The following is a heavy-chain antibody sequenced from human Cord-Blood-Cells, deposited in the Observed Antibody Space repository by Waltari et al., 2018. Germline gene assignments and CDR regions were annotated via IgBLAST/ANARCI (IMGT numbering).Heavy chain of an antibody. CDR3: ARRTDWNYYDSSGYYYFDY. Sequence: QVQLQPWGAGLLKPSETLSLTCAVYGGSFSGSYRSWIRTPPGKGLEGIGEINHSGSTNYNPSLKSRVTRSVDTSKNQFSLKLSSVTAADTAVYYCARRTDWNYYDSSGYYYFDYWGQGTLVTVSS. CDR2: INHSGST. CDR1: GGSFSGSY. V-gene: IGHV4-34*01. J-gene: IGHJ4*02. D-gene: IGHD3-22*01.